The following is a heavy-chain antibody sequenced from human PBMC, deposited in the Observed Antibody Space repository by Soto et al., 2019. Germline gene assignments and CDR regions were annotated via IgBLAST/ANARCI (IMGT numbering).Heavy chain of an antibody. Sequence: PSETLSLTCAVSGYSISSGYYWGWLRQTPGKGLEWIGYIYYSGSTYYNPALKSRVTISLNTSKNQFSLKLSSVTAADTAVYYCARGLEIYYYDSSGYLGKKNTGEPDYWGQGTLVTVSS. CDR1: GYSISSGYY. CDR3: ARGLEIYYYDSSGYLGKKNTGEPDY. V-gene: IGHV4-38-2*01. D-gene: IGHD3-22*01. J-gene: IGHJ4*02. CDR2: IYYSGST.